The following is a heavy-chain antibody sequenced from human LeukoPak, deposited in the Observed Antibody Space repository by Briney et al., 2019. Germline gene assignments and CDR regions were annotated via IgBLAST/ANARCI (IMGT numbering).Heavy chain of an antibody. Sequence: ASETLSLTCAVYGGSFSGYYWSWIRQPPGKGLEWIEEINHSGSTNYNPSLKSRVTISVDTSKNQFSLKLSSVTAADTAVYYCASVRGVNPYYFDYWGQGTLVTVSS. V-gene: IGHV4-34*01. CDR1: GGSFSGYY. D-gene: IGHD3-10*01. J-gene: IGHJ4*02. CDR3: ASVRGVNPYYFDY. CDR2: INHSGST.